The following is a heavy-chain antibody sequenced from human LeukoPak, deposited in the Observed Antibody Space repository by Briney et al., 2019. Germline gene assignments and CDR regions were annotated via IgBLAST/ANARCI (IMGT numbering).Heavy chain of an antibody. J-gene: IGHJ6*03. V-gene: IGHV4-34*01. D-gene: IGHD3-22*01. CDR1: GGSFSGYY. CDR3: ARVVGGYYTSYYYYYMDV. Sequence: SETLSLTCAVYGGSFSGYYWSWIRQPPGKGLEWIGEINHSGSTNYNPSLKSRVTISVDTSKNQFSLKRSSVTAADTAVYYCARVVGGYYTSYYYYYMDVWGKGTTVTVSS. CDR2: INHSGST.